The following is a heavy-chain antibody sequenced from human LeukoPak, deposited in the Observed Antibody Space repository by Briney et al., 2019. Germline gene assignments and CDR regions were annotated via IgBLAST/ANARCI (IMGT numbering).Heavy chain of an antibody. D-gene: IGHD6-19*01. Sequence: SSETLSLTCTVSGGSITTSIQYWVWIRQPPGKGLEWIGSIYYDGSTYYHPSLKSRFTISVETSKNQFSLKMRSVTATDTAVCYCARLPVAGPLSEGFDIWGQGTLVTVSS. V-gene: IGHV4-39*01. CDR3: ARLPVAGPLSEGFDI. J-gene: IGHJ3*02. CDR1: GGSITTSIQY. CDR2: IYYDGST.